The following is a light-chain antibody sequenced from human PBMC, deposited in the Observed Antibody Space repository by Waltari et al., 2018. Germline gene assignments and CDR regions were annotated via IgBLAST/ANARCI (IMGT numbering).Light chain of an antibody. V-gene: IGLV1-47*01. Sequence: QSVLTQPPSASGTPGQRVSISCSGSSSNIGGNYVYWYLQVPGTAPKLLIYNNNERPSGVSDRFAGSKSGTSASLAISGLRSEDEADYYCAAWDDSLGGLVFGGGTKVTVL. CDR3: AAWDDSLGGLV. CDR1: SSNIGGNY. J-gene: IGLJ2*01. CDR2: NNN.